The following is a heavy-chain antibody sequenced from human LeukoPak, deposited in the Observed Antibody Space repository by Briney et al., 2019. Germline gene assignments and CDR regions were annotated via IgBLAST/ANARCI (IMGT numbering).Heavy chain of an antibody. CDR2: ISYDGSNK. J-gene: IGHJ4*02. CDR1: GFTFSNYA. V-gene: IGHV3-30*04. Sequence: GGTLRLSCAASGFTFSNYAIHWVRQAPGKGLEWVAVISYDGSNKYYADSVKGRFTISRDSYKNTLYLQMNSLSAEDTAVYYCARDSGFSGTQRGEYWGQGTLVTVSS. D-gene: IGHD3-10*01. CDR3: ARDSGFSGTQRGEY.